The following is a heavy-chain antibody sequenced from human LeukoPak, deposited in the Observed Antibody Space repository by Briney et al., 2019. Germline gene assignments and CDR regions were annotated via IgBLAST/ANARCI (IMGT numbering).Heavy chain of an antibody. Sequence: VASVKVSCKASGYTFAGYYIHWVRQAPGQGLEWMGWIYPNTGGTHYAQNFQGRVTMTSDTSITTAYMDLSTLISDDTAVYYCARGNGYRYFYNWGQGTLVTVSS. D-gene: IGHD5-24*01. CDR2: IYPNTGGT. CDR3: ARGNGYRYFYN. V-gene: IGHV1-2*02. CDR1: GYTFAGYY. J-gene: IGHJ4*02.